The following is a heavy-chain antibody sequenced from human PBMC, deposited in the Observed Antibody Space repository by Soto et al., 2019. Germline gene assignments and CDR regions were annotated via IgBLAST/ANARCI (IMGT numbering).Heavy chain of an antibody. D-gene: IGHD6-13*01. CDR1: GFTFSSYA. J-gene: IGHJ6*02. CDR3: AKDMGSSWVLDYYYSMDV. V-gene: IGHV3-23*01. Sequence: GSLRLSCAASGFTFSSYAMSWVRQAPGKGLEWVSAISGSGGSTYYADSVKGRFTISRDNSKNALYLQMNSLRAEDTAVYYCAKDMGSSWVLDYYYSMDVWGQGTTVTVSS. CDR2: ISGSGGST.